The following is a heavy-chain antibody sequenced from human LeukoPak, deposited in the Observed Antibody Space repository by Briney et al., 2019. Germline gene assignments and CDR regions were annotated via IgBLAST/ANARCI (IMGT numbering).Heavy chain of an antibody. V-gene: IGHV1-2*02. J-gene: IGHJ3*02. D-gene: IGHD2-21*02. CDR2: INPNSGGT. CDR1: GYTFIGYY. CDR3: ARDLSSCGGDCLGDAFDI. Sequence: ASVKVSCKASGYTFIGYYIHWVRQAPGQGLEWLGWINPNSGGTNYAQKFQGRVTMTRDTSIFTAYMELTSLRSDDTAVYFCARDLSSCGGDCLGDAFDIWGQGTMVTVSS.